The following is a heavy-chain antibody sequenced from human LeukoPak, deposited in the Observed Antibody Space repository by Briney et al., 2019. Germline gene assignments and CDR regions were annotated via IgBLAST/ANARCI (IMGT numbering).Heavy chain of an antibody. J-gene: IGHJ3*02. V-gene: IGHV5-51*01. D-gene: IGHD6-6*01. CDR2: IYPGDSDT. Sequence: GESLKISCKGSGYSFTSYWIGWVRQLPGKGLEWMGIIYPGDSDTRYSPSFQGQVTISADKSISTAYLQWSSLKASDTAIYYCARRRGGSIEARWSPNTFDIWGQGTMVTVSS. CDR3: ARRRGGSIEARWSPNTFDI. CDR1: GYSFTSYW.